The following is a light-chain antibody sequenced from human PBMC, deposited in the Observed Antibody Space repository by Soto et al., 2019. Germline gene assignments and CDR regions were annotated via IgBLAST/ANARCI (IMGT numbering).Light chain of an antibody. J-gene: IGKJ5*01. Sequence: EIVLTQSPGTLSLSPGERATLSCRASQSLSSSYLAWYQQKPGQAPRLLIYATSTRATGIPDRFSGSGSGSEFTLTISGLQSEDFAVYYCQQYNDRPPITFGQGTRLEIK. CDR3: QQYNDRPPIT. CDR1: QSLSSSY. CDR2: ATS. V-gene: IGKV3D-15*01.